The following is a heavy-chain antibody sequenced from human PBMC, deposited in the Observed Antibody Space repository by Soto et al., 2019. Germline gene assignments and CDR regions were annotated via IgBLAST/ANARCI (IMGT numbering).Heavy chain of an antibody. CDR3: ATGLDSSGYPTAPEGQFDY. Sequence: GASVKVSCKASGGTFSSYAISWVRQAPGQGLEWMGGIIPIFGTANYAQKFQGRVTITADESTSTAYMELSSLRSEDTAVYYCATGLDSSGYPTAPEGQFDYWGQGTLVTVSS. CDR2: IIPIFGTA. D-gene: IGHD3-22*01. CDR1: GGTFSSYA. J-gene: IGHJ4*02. V-gene: IGHV1-69*13.